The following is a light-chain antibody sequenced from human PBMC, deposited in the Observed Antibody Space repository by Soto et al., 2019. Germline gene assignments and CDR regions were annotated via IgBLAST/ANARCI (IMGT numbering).Light chain of an antibody. V-gene: IGKV3-20*01. Sequence: EIVLTQSPGTLSLSPGERATLSCRASQSVSSSYLAWYQQKPGQAPRLLIYGASSRATGIPDRFSGSGSGTDFTLTISRLEPVDFACYYCQQDGSSPPFTFGPGTKVDIK. CDR2: GAS. J-gene: IGKJ3*01. CDR3: QQDGSSPPFT. CDR1: QSVSSSY.